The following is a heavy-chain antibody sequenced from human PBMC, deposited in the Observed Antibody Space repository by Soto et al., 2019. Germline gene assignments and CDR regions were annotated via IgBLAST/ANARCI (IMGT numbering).Heavy chain of an antibody. Sequence: QVQLVQSGAEVKKPGASVKVSCKASGYTFTSYGISWVRQAPGQGLEWMGWISAYNGNTNYAQKLQGRVTMTTDTATSTAYMELRSLRSDDTAVYYCARGPYIGYSSGWYRDQTPDYWGQGTLVTVSS. D-gene: IGHD6-19*01. CDR2: ISAYNGNT. CDR3: ARGPYIGYSSGWYRDQTPDY. CDR1: GYTFTSYG. V-gene: IGHV1-18*01. J-gene: IGHJ4*02.